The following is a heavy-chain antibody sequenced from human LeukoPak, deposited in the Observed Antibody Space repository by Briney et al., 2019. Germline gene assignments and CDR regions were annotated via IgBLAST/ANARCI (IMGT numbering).Heavy chain of an antibody. CDR1: GYTFTGHY. CDR3: ARGEGHYYDSSGYL. J-gene: IGHJ4*02. Sequence: GASVKVSCKASGYTFTGHYMHWVRQAPGQGLEWMGRINPNSGGTNYAQKFQGRVTMTRDTSISTAYMELSRLRSDDTAVYYCARGEGHYYDSSGYLWGQGTLVTVSS. D-gene: IGHD3-22*01. CDR2: INPNSGGT. V-gene: IGHV1-2*06.